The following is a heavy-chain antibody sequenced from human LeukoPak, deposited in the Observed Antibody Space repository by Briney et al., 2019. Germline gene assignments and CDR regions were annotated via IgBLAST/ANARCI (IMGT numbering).Heavy chain of an antibody. Sequence: PSETLSLTCTVSGVSISSYYWSWIRQPAGKGLESIGHISTCGSTNYHPSLKSRVTMSVDTSKNQFSLKLSSVTAADTAVYYCARVRYSDSSVLTRKRSYYFDYWGQGTLVTVSS. J-gene: IGHJ4*02. CDR1: GVSISSYY. CDR2: ISTCGST. D-gene: IGHD3-22*01. V-gene: IGHV4-4*07. CDR3: ARVRYSDSSVLTRKRSYYFDY.